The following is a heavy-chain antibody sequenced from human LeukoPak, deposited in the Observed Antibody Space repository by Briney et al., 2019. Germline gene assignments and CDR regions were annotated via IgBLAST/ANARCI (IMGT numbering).Heavy chain of an antibody. V-gene: IGHV4-38-2*02. Sequence: SETLSLTCTVSGYSISSGYYWGWIRQPPGKGLEWIGSIYHSGSTYYNPSLKSRVTISVDTSKNQFSLKLSSVTAADTAVYYCARRGYSYGYGNWFDPWGQGTLVTVSS. CDR1: GYSISSGYY. J-gene: IGHJ5*02. CDR3: ARRGYSYGYGNWFDP. CDR2: IYHSGST. D-gene: IGHD5-18*01.